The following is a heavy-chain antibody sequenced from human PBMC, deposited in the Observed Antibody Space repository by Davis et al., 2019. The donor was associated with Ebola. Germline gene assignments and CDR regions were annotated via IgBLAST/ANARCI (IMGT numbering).Heavy chain of an antibody. CDR3: AKDTSNVWFDV. V-gene: IGHV3-23*01. D-gene: IGHD6-19*01. J-gene: IGHJ3*01. Sequence: GESLKISCAASGFTFDDYAMHWVRQAPGKGLEWVSTVGLSADTYYADSVKGRFTISRDNSKNTLHLQMNSLRVEDTAIYYCAKDTSNVWFDVWGQGTMVTVSS. CDR2: VGLSADT. CDR1: GFTFDDYA.